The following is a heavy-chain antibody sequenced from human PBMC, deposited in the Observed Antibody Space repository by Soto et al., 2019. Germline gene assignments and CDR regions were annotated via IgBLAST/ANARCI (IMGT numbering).Heavy chain of an antibody. V-gene: IGHV1-2*02. CDR3: ARVRNYDFWSGYSPFRYYYYGMDV. Sequence: QVQLVQSGAEVKKPGASVKVSCKASGYTFTGYYMHWVRQAPGQGLEWMGWINPNSGGTNYAQKLQGRVTMTRDTSISTAYMELSRLRSDDTAVYYCARVRNYDFWSGYSPFRYYYYGMDVWGQGTTVTVSS. D-gene: IGHD3-3*01. CDR2: INPNSGGT. CDR1: GYTFTGYY. J-gene: IGHJ6*02.